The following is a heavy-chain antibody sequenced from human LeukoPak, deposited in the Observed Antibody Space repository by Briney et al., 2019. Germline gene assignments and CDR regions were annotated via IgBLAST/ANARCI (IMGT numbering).Heavy chain of an antibody. Sequence: SETLSLTCTVYGGSFSGYYWSWIRQPPGKGLEWIGEINHSGGTNYNPSLKSRVTISVDTSKNQFSLKLSSVTAADTAVYYCARGQAYDSSGYYRYWGQGTLVTVSS. CDR3: ARGQAYDSSGYYRY. CDR1: GGSFSGYY. J-gene: IGHJ4*02. D-gene: IGHD3-22*01. CDR2: INHSGGT. V-gene: IGHV4-34*01.